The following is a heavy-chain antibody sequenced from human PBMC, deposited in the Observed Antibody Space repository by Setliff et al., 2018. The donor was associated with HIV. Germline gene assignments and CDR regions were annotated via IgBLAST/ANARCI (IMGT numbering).Heavy chain of an antibody. CDR2: FTHGRST. Sequence: SETLSLTCAVYGGSFSGYYWSWIRQPPGKGLEWIGEFTHGRSTNNNPSLKSRVTISVDGSKNQFSLKLKSVTAADTAVYYCARWHPPYGFWEEDYWGQGTLVTVSS. J-gene: IGHJ4*02. V-gene: IGHV4-34*01. D-gene: IGHD3-10*01. CDR3: ARWHPPYGFWEEDY. CDR1: GGSFSGYY.